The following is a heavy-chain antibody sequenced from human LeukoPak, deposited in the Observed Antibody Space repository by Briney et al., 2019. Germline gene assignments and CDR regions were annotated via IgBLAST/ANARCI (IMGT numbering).Heavy chain of an antibody. V-gene: IGHV3-30*02. CDR1: GFTFSSYG. D-gene: IGHD6-13*01. CDR3: AKDRPIAAAGTLDY. J-gene: IGHJ4*02. CDR2: IRYDGSNK. Sequence: PGGSLRLSCAASGFTFSSYGMHWVRQAPGKGLEWVTFIRYDGSNKYYADSVKGRFTISRDNSKNTLYLQTNSLRAEDTAVYYCAKDRPIAAAGTLDYWGQGTLVTVSS.